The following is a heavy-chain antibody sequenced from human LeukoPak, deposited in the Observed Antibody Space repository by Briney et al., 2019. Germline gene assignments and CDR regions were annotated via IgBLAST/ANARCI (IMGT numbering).Heavy chain of an antibody. V-gene: IGHV3-23*01. CDR2: ISGSGGST. J-gene: IGHJ4*02. Sequence: GGSLRLSCAASGFTFSSYAMSWVRQAPGKGLEWVSAISGSGGSTYYADSVKGRFTISRDNSKNTLYLQMNSLRAEDTAVYYCAKCFDSSSWYWGAVAGTEGYFDYWGQGTLVTVSS. CDR3: AKCFDSSSWYWGAVAGTEGYFDY. D-gene: IGHD6-13*01. CDR1: GFTFSSYA.